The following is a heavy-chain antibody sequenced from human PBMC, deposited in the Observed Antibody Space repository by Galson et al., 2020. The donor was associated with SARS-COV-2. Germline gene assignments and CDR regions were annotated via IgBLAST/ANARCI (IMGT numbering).Heavy chain of an antibody. CDR2: IIHRVSQ. D-gene: IGHD3-22*01. CDR3: ARVPTYYYDSSGYYCAYYCYYMDV. J-gene: IGHJ6*03. V-gene: IGHV4-34*12. Sequence: SETLSPTCAVYCLYFSALYCSWIRHPPGKALEWIREIIHRVSQNYNPSLKTRLTISVATSKHQFSLRLISGTAADTAVYYCARVPTYYYDSSGYYCAYYCYYMDVWGKGTTVTISS. CDR1: CLYFSALY.